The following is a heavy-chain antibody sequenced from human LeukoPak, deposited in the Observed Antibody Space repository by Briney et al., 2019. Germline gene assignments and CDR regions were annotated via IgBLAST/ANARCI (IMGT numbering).Heavy chain of an antibody. D-gene: IGHD5-24*01. CDR3: ARSRYGYIGL. CDR1: GGSVSSSAHY. V-gene: IGHV4-39*07. J-gene: IGHJ4*02. Sequence: SSETLSLTCTVSGGSVSSSAHYWGWIRQPPGQGMEWIGSMYYSGSTYYHPSLKSRVTISVDTSKNRFSLKMSSVTAADTAVYYCARSRYGYIGLWGQGTLVIVSS. CDR2: MYYSGST.